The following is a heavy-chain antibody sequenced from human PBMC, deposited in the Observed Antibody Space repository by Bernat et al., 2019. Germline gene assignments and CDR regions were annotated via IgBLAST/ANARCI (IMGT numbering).Heavy chain of an antibody. J-gene: IGHJ4*02. CDR3: AKDQEVGACGGSCREDY. Sequence: QVQLVESGGGVVQPGRSLRLSCAASGFTFSSYGMHWVRQAPGKGLEWVAVISYDGSNKYYADSVKGRFTISRDNSKNTLYLQMNSLRAEDTAVYHCAKDQEVGACGGSCREDYWGQGTLVTVSS. CDR1: GFTFSSYG. V-gene: IGHV3-30*18. D-gene: IGHD2-15*01. CDR2: ISYDGSNK.